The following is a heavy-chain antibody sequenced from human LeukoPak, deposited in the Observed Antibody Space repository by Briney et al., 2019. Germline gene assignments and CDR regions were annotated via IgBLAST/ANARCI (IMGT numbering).Heavy chain of an antibody. J-gene: IGHJ6*02. CDR2: IRYGGRNK. CDR1: GFTLSSYG. Sequence: PGGSLRLSCAASGFTLSSYGMHWVREAPGKGVEGGAFIRYGGRNKYYADSVKGRFTISRDNSKNTLYLQMNSLRAEDTAVYYCAKDLGYDYVWGSYRYSPYYYGMDVWGQGTTVTASS. V-gene: IGHV3-30*02. CDR3: AKDLGYDYVWGSYRYSPYYYGMDV. D-gene: IGHD3-16*02.